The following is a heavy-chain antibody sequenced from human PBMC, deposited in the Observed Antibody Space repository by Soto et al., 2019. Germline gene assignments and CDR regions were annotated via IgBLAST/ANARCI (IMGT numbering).Heavy chain of an antibody. V-gene: IGHV4-59*01. J-gene: IGHJ4*02. CDR2: IYYSGST. Sequence: SETLSLTCTVSGGSISSYYWSWIRQPPGKGLEWIGYIYYSGSTNYNPSLKSRVTISVDTSKNQFSLKLSSVTAADTAVYYCATDKGRSPLDYWGQGTLVTVSS. CDR1: GGSISSYY. D-gene: IGHD2-15*01. CDR3: ATDKGRSPLDY.